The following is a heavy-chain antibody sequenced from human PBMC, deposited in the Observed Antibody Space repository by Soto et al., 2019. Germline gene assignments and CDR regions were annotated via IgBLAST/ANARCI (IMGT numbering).Heavy chain of an antibody. CDR1: GYDFTTYG. D-gene: IGHD1-1*01. CDR3: ARGRYGDY. CDR2: ISAHNGNT. Sequence: QVHLVQSGAEVKNPGASVKVSCKGSGYDFTTYGITWVRQAPGQGLEWMAWISAHNGNTNYAPNLQGRVTVTRDTSTSTAYIELRSLRSDATALYYCARGRYGDYWGQGALVTVSS. J-gene: IGHJ4*02. V-gene: IGHV1-18*01.